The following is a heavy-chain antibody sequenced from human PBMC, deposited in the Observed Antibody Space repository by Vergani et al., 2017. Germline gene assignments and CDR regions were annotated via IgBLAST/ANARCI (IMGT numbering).Heavy chain of an antibody. J-gene: IGHJ4*02. D-gene: IGHD5-12*01. Sequence: QVQLVESGGGAVQPGRSLRLSCAASGFTFSSYAMHWVRQAPGKGLEWVAVISYDGSNKYYADSVKGRFTISRDNSKNTLYLQMNSLRAEDTAVYYCAREKEGSGYDFDYWGQGTLVTVSS. CDR1: GFTFSSYA. CDR3: AREKEGSGYDFDY. CDR2: ISYDGSNK. V-gene: IGHV3-30*04.